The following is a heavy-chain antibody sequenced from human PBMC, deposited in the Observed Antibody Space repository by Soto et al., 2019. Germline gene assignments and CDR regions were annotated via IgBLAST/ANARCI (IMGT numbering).Heavy chain of an antibody. J-gene: IGHJ4*02. D-gene: IGHD3-10*01. CDR3: ARHEVYYGSGSYYKIGYFDY. CDR1: GGSISSYY. Sequence: SETLSLTCTVSGGSISSYYWSWIRQPPGKGLEWIGYIYYSGSTNYNPSLKSRVTISVDTSKNQFSLKLSSVTAADTAVYYCARHEVYYGSGSYYKIGYFDYWGQGTLVTVSS. V-gene: IGHV4-59*08. CDR2: IYYSGST.